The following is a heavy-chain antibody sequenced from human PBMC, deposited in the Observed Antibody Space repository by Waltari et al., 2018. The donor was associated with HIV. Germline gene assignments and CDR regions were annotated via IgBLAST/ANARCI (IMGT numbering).Heavy chain of an antibody. CDR1: GYTFTRYA. D-gene: IGHD6-19*01. Sequence: QVQLVQSGAEVKKPGASVKVSCKASGYTFTRYAMHWVRQAPGQRLEWMGWTTGGNGNAKYSQKFQGRVTITRDTSASTAYMELSSLKSEDTAVYYCARDRGYSSGGFDFWGQGTRVTVSA. J-gene: IGHJ4*02. CDR2: TTGGNGNA. CDR3: ARDRGYSSGGFDF. V-gene: IGHV1-3*01.